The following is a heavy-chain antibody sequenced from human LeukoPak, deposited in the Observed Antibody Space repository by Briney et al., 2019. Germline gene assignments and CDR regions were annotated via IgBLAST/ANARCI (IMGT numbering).Heavy chain of an antibody. D-gene: IGHD6-19*01. J-gene: IGHJ4*02. V-gene: IGHV1-3*01. CDR1: GYTFTGYY. CDR2: INPGKGNT. CDR3: ANWAGTPAGYFSGPLDF. Sequence: ASVKVSCKASGYTFTGYYMHWVRQAPGQGLEWMGWINPGKGNTKYSQKFQGRITITRDTSASTAHMELSSLTSEDTAVYYCANWAGTPAGYFSGPLDFWGQGTLVTVSS.